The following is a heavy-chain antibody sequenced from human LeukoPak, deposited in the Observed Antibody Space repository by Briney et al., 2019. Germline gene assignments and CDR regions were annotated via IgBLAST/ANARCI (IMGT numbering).Heavy chain of an antibody. CDR2: INPNSGGT. CDR3: AREEQHDSSGYYDGAVDY. V-gene: IGHV1-2*02. Sequence: ASVKVSCKASGYTFTGYYMHWVRQAPGQGLEWMGWINPNSGGTNYAQKFQGRVTMTRETSTSTAYMELSRLRSDDTAVYYCAREEQHDSSGYYDGAVDYWGQGTLVTVSS. D-gene: IGHD3-22*01. CDR1: GYTFTGYY. J-gene: IGHJ4*02.